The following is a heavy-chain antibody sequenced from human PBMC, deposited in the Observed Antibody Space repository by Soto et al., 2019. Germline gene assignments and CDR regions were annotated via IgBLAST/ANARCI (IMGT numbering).Heavy chain of an antibody. CDR2: ISAYNGNT. J-gene: IGHJ6*02. D-gene: IGHD2-2*01. Sequence: ASVKVSCKASGYTFTSYGISWVRQAPGQGLEWMGWISAYNGNTNYAQKLQGRVTVTTDTSTSTAYMELRSLRSDDTAVYYCARDCSSTSCYPYYYYGMDVWGQGTTVTVSS. CDR1: GYTFTSYG. V-gene: IGHV1-18*04. CDR3: ARDCSSTSCYPYYYYGMDV.